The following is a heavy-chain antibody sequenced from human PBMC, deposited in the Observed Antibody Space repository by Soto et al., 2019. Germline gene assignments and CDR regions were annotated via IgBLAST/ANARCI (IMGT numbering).Heavy chain of an antibody. V-gene: IGHV1-46*01. D-gene: IGHD6-13*01. CDR1: GYTFINYY. Sequence: QEQLVQSGAEVKEPGASVKVSCKASGYTFINYYIHWVRQAPGQGLEWMAIINPMGGSTNYAQEFQGRVTLTSDTAKSTVYMELSILRLEDTVLFCCARDLAAGDLWGQGTLVTVSS. CDR3: ARDLAAGDL. J-gene: IGHJ5*02. CDR2: INPMGGST.